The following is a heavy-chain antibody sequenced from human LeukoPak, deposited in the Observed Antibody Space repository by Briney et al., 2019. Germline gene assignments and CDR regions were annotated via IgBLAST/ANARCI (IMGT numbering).Heavy chain of an antibody. J-gene: IGHJ3*02. CDR3: ARLRGAKYYYGSGSSGGGAFDI. CDR2: IYYSGST. D-gene: IGHD3-10*01. CDR1: GGSISSYY. Sequence: SETLSLTCTVSGGSISSYYWSWIRQPPGKGLEWIGYIYYSGSTNYNPSLKSRVTISVDTSKSQFSLKLSSVTAADTAVYYCARLRGAKYYYGSGSSGGGAFDIWGQGTMVTVSS. V-gene: IGHV4-59*12.